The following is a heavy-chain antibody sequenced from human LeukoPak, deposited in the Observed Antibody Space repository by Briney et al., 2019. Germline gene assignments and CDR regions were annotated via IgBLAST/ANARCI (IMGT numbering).Heavy chain of an antibody. CDR1: GFTFSSYE. Sequence: GGSLRLSCAASGFTFSSYEMNWVRQAPGKGLEWVANIKQDGSEKYYVDSVKGRFTISRDNAKNSLYLQMNSLRAEDTAVYYCARYTTAGYSSGWYGPSFDYWGQGTLVTVSS. J-gene: IGHJ4*02. D-gene: IGHD6-19*01. CDR3: ARYTTAGYSSGWYGPSFDY. V-gene: IGHV3-7*01. CDR2: IKQDGSEK.